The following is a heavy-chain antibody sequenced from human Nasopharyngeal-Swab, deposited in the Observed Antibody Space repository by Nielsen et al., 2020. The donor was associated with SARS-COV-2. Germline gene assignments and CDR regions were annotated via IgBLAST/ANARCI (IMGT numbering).Heavy chain of an antibody. CDR2: IIPIFGTA. CDR3: ARDRIVGATSAFDP. Sequence: WVRQAPGQGLEWMGGIIPIFGTANYAQKFQGRVTITADKSTSTAYMELSSLRSEDTAMYYCARDRIVGATSAFDPWGQGTLVTVSS. V-gene: IGHV1-69*06. J-gene: IGHJ5*02. D-gene: IGHD1-26*01.